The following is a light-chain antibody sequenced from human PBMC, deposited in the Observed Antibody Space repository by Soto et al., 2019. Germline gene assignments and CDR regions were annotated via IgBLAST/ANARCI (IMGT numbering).Light chain of an antibody. CDR3: QQYGTLPIT. CDR1: QSVSRKY. Sequence: EVVLTKSPATLSLSQGERATLSCGAIQSVSRKYLAWYQQKPGLAPRLVIYDASNRATGIPERFSGSGSGTDFTLTISSLEPEDFALYYCQQYGTLPITFGQGTRLEIK. CDR2: DAS. J-gene: IGKJ5*01. V-gene: IGKV3D-20*01.